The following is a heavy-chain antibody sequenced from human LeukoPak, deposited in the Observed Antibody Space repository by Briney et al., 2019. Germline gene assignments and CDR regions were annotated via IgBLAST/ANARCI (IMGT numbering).Heavy chain of an antibody. CDR3: TTAVPRYSGNSRSLEFDY. V-gene: IGHV3-15*01. Sequence: PGGSLRLSCAASGFTFSNAWMSWVRQAPGKGLEWVGRIKSKTDGGTTDYAAPVKGRFTISRDDSKNTLYLQMNSLKTEDTAVYYCTTAVPRYSGNSRSLEFDYWGQGTLVTVSS. J-gene: IGHJ4*02. CDR2: IKSKTDGGTT. CDR1: GFTFSNAW. D-gene: IGHD4-23*01.